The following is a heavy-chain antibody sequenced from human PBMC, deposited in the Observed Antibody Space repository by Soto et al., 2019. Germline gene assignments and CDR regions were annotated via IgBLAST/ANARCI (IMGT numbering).Heavy chain of an antibody. J-gene: IGHJ5*02. CDR3: ARGRVQYLAFDP. CDR2: IYYSGST. Sequence: QLQLQESGPGLVKPSETLSLTCTVSGGSISSSSYYWGWIRQPPGKGLEWIGSIYYSGSTYYNPSLKRRVTISVDTSKNQFPLKLSSVTAADTAVYYCARGRVQYLAFDPWGQGTLVTVSS. D-gene: IGHD1-26*01. V-gene: IGHV4-39*01. CDR1: GGSISSSSYY.